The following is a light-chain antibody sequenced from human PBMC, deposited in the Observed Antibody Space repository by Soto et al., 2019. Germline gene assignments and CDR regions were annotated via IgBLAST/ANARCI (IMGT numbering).Light chain of an antibody. Sequence: EIVVTQSPATLSVSPGERASLSCRTRQSVSSKLDWYQQKPGQAPRLLIYAASTRATGIPARFSGSRSGTEFTLTISSRQSDDFAVNYCQEYNYWHPITFGGGTKVEIK. V-gene: IGKV3-15*01. J-gene: IGKJ4*01. CDR3: QEYNYWHPIT. CDR1: QSVSSK. CDR2: AAS.